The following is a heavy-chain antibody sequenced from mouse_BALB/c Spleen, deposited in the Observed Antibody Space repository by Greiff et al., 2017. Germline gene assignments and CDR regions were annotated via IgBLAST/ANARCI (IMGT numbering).Heavy chain of an antibody. Sequence: VQLQQSGAELVRSGASVKLSCTASGFNIKDYYMHWVKQRPEQGLEWIGRIDPANGNTKYDPKFQGKATITADTSSNTAYLQLSSLTSEDTAVYYCASKVVAPMDYWGQGTTLTVSS. CDR1: GFNIKDYY. D-gene: IGHD1-1*01. V-gene: IGHV14-3*02. CDR3: ASKVVAPMDY. J-gene: IGHJ2*01. CDR2: IDPANGNT.